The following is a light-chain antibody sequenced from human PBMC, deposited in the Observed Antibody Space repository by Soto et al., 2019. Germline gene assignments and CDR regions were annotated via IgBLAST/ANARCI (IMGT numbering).Light chain of an antibody. CDR1: QSVSSY. CDR3: QQRSNWPSWT. J-gene: IGKJ1*01. Sequence: EMVFTHSTATLSLSPGEKATLSCRASQSVSSYLAWYQQKPGQAPRLLIYDASNRATGIPARFSGSGSGTDFTLTISSLEPEDFAVYYCQQRSNWPSWTFGQGTKVDIK. V-gene: IGKV3-11*01. CDR2: DAS.